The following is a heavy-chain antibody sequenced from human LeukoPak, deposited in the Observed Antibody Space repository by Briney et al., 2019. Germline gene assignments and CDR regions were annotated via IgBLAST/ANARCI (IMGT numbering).Heavy chain of an antibody. V-gene: IGHV3-11*06. Sequence: RGSLRLSCAASGFTFSDYYMSWIRQAPGKGLEWVSYISSSSSYTNYADSVKGRFTISRDNAKNSLYLQMNSLRAEDTAVYYCASHPMVRGVFSFWGQGTLVTVSS. CDR1: GFTFSDYY. D-gene: IGHD3-10*01. CDR2: ISSSSSYT. J-gene: IGHJ4*02. CDR3: ASHPMVRGVFSF.